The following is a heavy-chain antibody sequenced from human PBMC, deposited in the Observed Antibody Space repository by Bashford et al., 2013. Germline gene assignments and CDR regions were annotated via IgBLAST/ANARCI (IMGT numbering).Heavy chain of an antibody. CDR3: AHLSIVTMTYYFVL. V-gene: IGHV2-5*02. J-gene: IGHJ4*02. Sequence: SGPTLVKPTQTLTLTCTFSGFSLSPSNSRMGVGWIRQPPGKALEWLALIYWDGDTRYSPSLRDRLTITKDTSKNQVVLTMTNMDPVDTATYFCAHLSIVTMTYYFVLLGPREPSVTVSS. D-gene: IGHD5-12*01. CDR1: GFSLSPSNSRMG. CDR2: IYWDGDT.